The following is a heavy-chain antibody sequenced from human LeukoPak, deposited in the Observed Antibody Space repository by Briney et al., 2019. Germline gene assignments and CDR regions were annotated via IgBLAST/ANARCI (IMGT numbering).Heavy chain of an antibody. CDR2: IHNDGSST. CDR3: ARGMYYDILTGPLGFDY. J-gene: IGHJ4*02. CDR1: RFTFSRYS. V-gene: IGHV3-74*01. D-gene: IGHD3-9*01. Sequence: GGSLRLSCAASRFTFSRYSMNWVRQAPGTGLVWVSRIHNDGSSTSYADSVKGRFTISRDNAKNTVYLQMNSLRAEDTAVYYCARGMYYDILTGPLGFDYWGQGTLVTVSS.